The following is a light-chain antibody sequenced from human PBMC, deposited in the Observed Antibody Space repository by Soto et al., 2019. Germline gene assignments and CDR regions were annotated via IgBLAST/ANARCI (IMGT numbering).Light chain of an antibody. V-gene: IGKV3-20*01. CDR2: DAS. CDR3: QQYARSPYT. J-gene: IGKJ2*01. Sequence: ENVLTQSPGTLSLSPGEGATLSCRASQRVSSNSLAWYQQKRGQAPRLLIYDASSRATGIPDRFSGNGSGTDFTLTISRLEPEDFAVYYCQQYARSPYTFGQGTKLEMK. CDR1: QRVSSNS.